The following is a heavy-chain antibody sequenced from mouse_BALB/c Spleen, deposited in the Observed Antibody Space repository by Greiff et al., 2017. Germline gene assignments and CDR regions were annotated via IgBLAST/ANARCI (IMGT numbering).Heavy chain of an antibody. CDR3: ARSGTRNAMDY. CDR1: GFTFSSFG. CDR2: ISSGSSTI. V-gene: IGHV5-17*02. D-gene: IGHD4-1*01. Sequence: DVMLVESGGGLVQPGGSRKLSCAASGFTFSSFGMHWVRQAPEKGLEWVAYISSGSSTIYYADTVKGRFTISRDNPKNTLFLQMTSLRSEDTAMYYCARSGTRNAMDYWGQGTSVTVSS. J-gene: IGHJ4*01.